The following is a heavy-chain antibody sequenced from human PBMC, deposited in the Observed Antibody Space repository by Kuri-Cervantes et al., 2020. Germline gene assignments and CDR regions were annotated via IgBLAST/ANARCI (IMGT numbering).Heavy chain of an antibody. CDR1: GGSISSYY. V-gene: IGHV4-59*12. CDR3: ASVVVVPAFAYYGMDV. Sequence: ETLSLTCTVSGGSISSYYWSWIRQPPGRGLEWIGYIYHSGSTYYNPSLKSRVTISVDRSKNQFSLKLSSVTAADTAVYYCASVVVVPAFAYYGMDVWGQGTTVTVSS. D-gene: IGHD2-2*01. CDR2: IYHSGST. J-gene: IGHJ6*02.